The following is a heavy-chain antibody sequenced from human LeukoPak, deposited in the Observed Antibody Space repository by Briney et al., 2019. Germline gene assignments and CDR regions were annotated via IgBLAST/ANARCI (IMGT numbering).Heavy chain of an antibody. Sequence: ASVKVSCKTSGYIFTSYYLHWVRQAPGQGLEWMGMINPSGGSTSYSQKFQDRITMTRDMSTSTVYMQLSSLRSEDTAVYFCAKDPVGELPDYWGLGTPVTVSS. V-gene: IGHV1-46*01. J-gene: IGHJ4*02. CDR1: GYIFTSYY. CDR2: INPSGGST. CDR3: AKDPVGELPDY. D-gene: IGHD3-16*01.